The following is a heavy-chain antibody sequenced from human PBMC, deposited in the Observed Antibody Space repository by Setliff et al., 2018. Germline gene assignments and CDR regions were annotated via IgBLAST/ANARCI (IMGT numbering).Heavy chain of an antibody. CDR1: GGSISSYY. CDR3: AGGYCSGGRCSRAFDV. V-gene: IGHV4-59*08. Sequence: SETLSLTCTVSGGSISSYYWSWIRQPPGKGLEWIGYIYYSGSTNYNPSLKSRVTISVDTSKNQFSLKLSSVTAADTAVYYCAGGYCSGGRCSRAFDVWDQGTMVTVS. D-gene: IGHD2-15*01. J-gene: IGHJ3*01. CDR2: IYYSGST.